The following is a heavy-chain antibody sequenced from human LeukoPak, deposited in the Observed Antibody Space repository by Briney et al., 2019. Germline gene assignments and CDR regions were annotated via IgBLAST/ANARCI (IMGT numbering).Heavy chain of an antibody. D-gene: IGHD6-13*01. V-gene: IGHV3-33*01. Sequence: PGGSLRLSCAASGFTFSSYGMHWVRQAPGKGLEWVAVIWCDGSNKYYADSVKGRFTISRDNSKNTLYLQMNSLRAEDTAVYYCAREGGSSSWIYNWFDPWGQGTLVTVSS. CDR2: IWCDGSNK. CDR3: AREGGSSSWIYNWFDP. J-gene: IGHJ5*02. CDR1: GFTFSSYG.